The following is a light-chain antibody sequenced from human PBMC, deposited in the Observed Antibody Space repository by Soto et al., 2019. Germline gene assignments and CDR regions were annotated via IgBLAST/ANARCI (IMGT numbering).Light chain of an antibody. V-gene: IGKV3-15*01. CDR1: QSVSTS. CDR2: GAS. CDR3: QQYNNWPPIT. J-gene: IGKJ5*01. Sequence: EIVLPQSPGTLSLSPWERATLSCGASQSVSTSQLAWYQQKPGQAPRLLLFGASTRATGIPARFSGSGSGTEFTLTISSLQSEAFAVYYGQQYNNWPPITFGQGTRLEIK.